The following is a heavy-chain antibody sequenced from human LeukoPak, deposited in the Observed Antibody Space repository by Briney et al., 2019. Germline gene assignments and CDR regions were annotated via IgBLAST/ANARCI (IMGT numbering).Heavy chain of an antibody. J-gene: IGHJ5*02. CDR3: ARGSAAASNWFDP. V-gene: IGHV3-21*01. D-gene: IGHD2-2*01. Sequence: PGGSLRLSCAASGFTFSSYSMNWVRQAPGKGLEWVSSISSSSSYIYYADSVKGRFTISRDNAKNSLYLQMNSLRAEDTAVYYCARGSAAASNWFDPWGQGTLVTVSS. CDR1: GFTFSSYS. CDR2: ISSSSSYI.